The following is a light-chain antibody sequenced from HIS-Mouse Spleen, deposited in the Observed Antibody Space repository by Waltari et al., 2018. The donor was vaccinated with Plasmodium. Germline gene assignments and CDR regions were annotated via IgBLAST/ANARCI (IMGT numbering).Light chain of an antibody. CDR2: DVS. V-gene: IGLV2-14*03. CDR1: SSDGGGYNY. J-gene: IGLJ2*01. Sequence: QSALTQPASVSGSPGQSITIPCTGTSSDGGGYNYGPWYQQHPGKAPKLMIYDVSNRPSGVSNRFSGSKSGNTASLTISGLQAEDEADYYCSSYTSSSTPHVVFGGGTKLTVL. CDR3: SSYTSSSTPHVV.